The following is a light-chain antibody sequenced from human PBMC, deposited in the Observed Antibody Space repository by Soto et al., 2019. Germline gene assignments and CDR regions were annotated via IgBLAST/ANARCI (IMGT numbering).Light chain of an antibody. CDR2: SND. CDR1: RSNIGTNT. V-gene: IGLV1-44*01. CDR3: TTWDDSLNGPV. Sequence: QSVLTQPPSASATPGQRVTISCSGSRSNIGTNTVNWYQHLPGTAPKLLIFSNDQRPSGVPDRFSGSKSGTSASLAISGLQSEDEADYFCTTWDDSLNGPVFGGGTQLTVL. J-gene: IGLJ2*01.